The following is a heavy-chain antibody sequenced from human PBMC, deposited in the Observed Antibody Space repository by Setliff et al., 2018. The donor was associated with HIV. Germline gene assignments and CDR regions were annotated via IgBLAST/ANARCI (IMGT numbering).Heavy chain of an antibody. CDR3: AKDTGGGGDPRDAFDI. CDR2: ISWNSGSI. Sequence: LSCAASGFTFDDYAMHWVRQAPGKGLEWVSGISWNSGSIGYADSVKGRFTISRDNAKNSLYLQMNSLRAEDTALYYCAKDTGGGGDPRDAFDIWGQGTMVTVSS. J-gene: IGHJ3*02. CDR1: GFTFDDYA. V-gene: IGHV3-9*01. D-gene: IGHD3-16*01.